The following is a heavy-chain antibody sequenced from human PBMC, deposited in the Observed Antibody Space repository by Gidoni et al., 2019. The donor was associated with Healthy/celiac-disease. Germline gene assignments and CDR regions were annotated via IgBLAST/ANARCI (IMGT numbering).Heavy chain of an antibody. Sequence: EVQLVESGGGLVQPGGSLRLSCAASGFTFSSYSMNWVRQAPGKGLEWVSYISSSSSTIYYADSVKGRFTISRDNAKNSLYLQMNSLRAEDTAVYYCARDSYYYGSGSYYSNWFDPWGQGTLVTVSS. CDR3: ARDSYYYGSGSYYSNWFDP. D-gene: IGHD3-10*01. CDR1: GFTFSSYS. V-gene: IGHV3-48*01. CDR2: ISSSSSTI. J-gene: IGHJ5*02.